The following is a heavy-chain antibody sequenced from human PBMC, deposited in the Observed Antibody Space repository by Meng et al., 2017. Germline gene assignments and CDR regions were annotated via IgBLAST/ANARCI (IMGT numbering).Heavy chain of an antibody. CDR3: ASPYHYYDSSGHDAFDI. Sequence: GESLKISCKGSGYSFTSYWIGWVRQMPGKGLEWMGIIYPGDSDTRYSPSFHGQFTISADKSISTAYLQWSSLKASDTAMYYCASPYHYYDSSGHDAFDIWGQGTRVTVSS. CDR1: GYSFTSYW. V-gene: IGHV5-51*01. CDR2: IYPGDSDT. J-gene: IGHJ3*02. D-gene: IGHD3-22*01.